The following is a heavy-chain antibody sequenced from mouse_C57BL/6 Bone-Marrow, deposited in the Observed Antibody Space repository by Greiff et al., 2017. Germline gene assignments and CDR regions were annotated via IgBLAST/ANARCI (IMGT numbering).Heavy chain of an antibody. D-gene: IGHD2-1*01. V-gene: IGHV1-82*01. Sequence: VQLQESGPELVKPGASVKISCKASGYAFSSSWMNWVKQRPGKGLEWIGRIYPGDGDTNYNGKFKGKATLTADKSSSTAYMQLSGLTSEDSAVYFCARYYGNYFDYWGQGTTLTVSS. CDR3: ARYYGNYFDY. CDR1: GYAFSSSW. J-gene: IGHJ2*01. CDR2: IYPGDGDT.